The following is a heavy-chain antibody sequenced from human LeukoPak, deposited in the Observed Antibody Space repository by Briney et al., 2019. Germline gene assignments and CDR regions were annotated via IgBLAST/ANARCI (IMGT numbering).Heavy chain of an antibody. D-gene: IGHD3-9*01. J-gene: IGHJ4*02. Sequence: GASVKVSCKASGYTFTSYGISWVRQAPGQGLEWMGWISAYNGNTNYAQKPQGRVTMTTDTSTSTAYMELRSLRSDDTAVYYCARDESYYDILTGYLRSYYFDYWGQGTLVTVSS. CDR1: GYTFTSYG. CDR2: ISAYNGNT. CDR3: ARDESYYDILTGYLRSYYFDY. V-gene: IGHV1-18*01.